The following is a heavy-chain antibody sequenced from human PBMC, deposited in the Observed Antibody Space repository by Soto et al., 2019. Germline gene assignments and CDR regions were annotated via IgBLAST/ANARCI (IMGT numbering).Heavy chain of an antibody. CDR1: GFTFSSYS. CDR3: AGEADYLNWFDP. V-gene: IGHV3-48*01. J-gene: IGHJ5*02. Sequence: EVQLVESGGGLVQPGGSLRLSCAASGFTFSSYSMNWVRKAPGKGLEWVSYISSSSSTIYYADSVKGRFTISRDNAKNSLYLQMNSLRAEDTAVYYCAGEADYLNWFDPWGQGTLVTVSS. D-gene: IGHD4-17*01. CDR2: ISSSSSTI.